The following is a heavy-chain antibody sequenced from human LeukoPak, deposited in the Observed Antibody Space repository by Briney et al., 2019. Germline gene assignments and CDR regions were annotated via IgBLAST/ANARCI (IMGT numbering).Heavy chain of an antibody. D-gene: IGHD2-8*02. CDR1: GYTFTGHY. CDR2: INPNSGGT. J-gene: IGHJ4*02. Sequence: ASVKVSCKASGYTFTGHYIHWVRQAPGQGLEWMGRINPNSGGTNSARNFQGRVTMTRDTSANTAYMALNRLTSDDTAVYYCARGPAHYTWCDLDYWGQGTLVTVSS. V-gene: IGHV1-2*06. CDR3: ARGPAHYTWCDLDY.